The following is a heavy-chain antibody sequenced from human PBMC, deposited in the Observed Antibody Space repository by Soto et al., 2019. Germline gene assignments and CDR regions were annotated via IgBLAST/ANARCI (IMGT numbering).Heavy chain of an antibody. Sequence: PSETLSLTCAVYGGSFSGYYWSWIRQPPGKGREWIGEINHSGSTNYNPSLKSRVTISVDTSKNQFSLKLSSGTAADTAVYYCARLGGAQQLAAYYYYSGMDVWGQGTTVTVSS. V-gene: IGHV4-34*01. CDR3: ARLGGAQQLAAYYYYSGMDV. CDR2: INHSGST. CDR1: GGSFSGYY. D-gene: IGHD6-13*01. J-gene: IGHJ6*02.